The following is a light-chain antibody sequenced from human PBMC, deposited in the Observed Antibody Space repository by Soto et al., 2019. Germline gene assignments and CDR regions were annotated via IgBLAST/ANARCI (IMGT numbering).Light chain of an antibody. Sequence: DVQMTQSPSSLSASVGDRVTITCRASQGISNYLAWYQQTPGKAPKLLIHAASTLQSGVPSRFSGSGSEAHFPLTISSLQPEDVATYYCQNYNRAPPTFAPGTKVHIK. CDR3: QNYNRAPPT. J-gene: IGKJ3*01. V-gene: IGKV1-27*01. CDR2: AAS. CDR1: QGISNY.